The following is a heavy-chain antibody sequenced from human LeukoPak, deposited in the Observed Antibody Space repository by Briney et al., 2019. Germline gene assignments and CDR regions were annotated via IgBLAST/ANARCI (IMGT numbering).Heavy chain of an antibody. CDR2: IKQDGSEK. V-gene: IGHV3-7*03. CDR3: AKPIAAAATGAFDI. J-gene: IGHJ3*02. CDR1: GFTVSSNY. Sequence: GGSLRLSCAASGFTVSSNYMSWVRQAPGKGLEWVANIKQDGSEKNYVDSVKGRFTISRDNAKNSVDLQMNSLRAEDTAVYYCAKPIAAAATGAFDIWGQGTMVTVSS. D-gene: IGHD6-13*01.